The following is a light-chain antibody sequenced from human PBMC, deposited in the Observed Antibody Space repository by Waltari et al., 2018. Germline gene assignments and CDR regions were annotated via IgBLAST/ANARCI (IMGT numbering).Light chain of an antibody. CDR3: CSYAGSGIVI. Sequence: QSALTQPASVSGSPGQSLTISCTGTSSDVGKYNLVSWYQQHPGKVPKVMIYEVTKRPAGVSKRFSGSKAGNTASLTISGRQAEDEADYYCCSYAGSGIVIFGGGTKLTVL. J-gene: IGLJ2*01. V-gene: IGLV2-23*02. CDR1: SSDVGKYNL. CDR2: EVT.